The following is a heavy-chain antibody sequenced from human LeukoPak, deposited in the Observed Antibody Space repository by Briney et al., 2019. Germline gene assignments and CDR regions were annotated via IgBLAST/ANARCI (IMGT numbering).Heavy chain of an antibody. J-gene: IGHJ4*02. CDR3: ARGRRGYSGYDYPFDY. V-gene: IGHV4-34*01. D-gene: IGHD5-12*01. CDR1: VGSFSGYY. Sequence: SETLSLTCAVYVGSFSGYYWSWIRQPPRKGLEWVGEINQSGSTTSYPSLKSRVTISVDTSKNQLSLKLSSVTAADTAVYYCARGRRGYSGYDYPFDYWGPGTLVTVSS. CDR2: INQSGST.